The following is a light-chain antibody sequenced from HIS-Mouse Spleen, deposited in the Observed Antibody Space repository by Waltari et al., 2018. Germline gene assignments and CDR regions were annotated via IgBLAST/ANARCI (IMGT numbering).Light chain of an antibody. CDR1: SGSIASNY. V-gene: IGLV6-57*04. J-gene: IGLJ3*02. CDR2: EDN. CDR3: QSYDSSNLV. Sequence: NFMLTPPHSVSESPGKTVTISCPRSSGSIASNYVQWYQQRPGSAPTTVIYEDNQRPSGVPDRFSGSIDSSSNSASLTISGLKTEDEADYYCQSYDSSNLVFGGGTKLTVL.